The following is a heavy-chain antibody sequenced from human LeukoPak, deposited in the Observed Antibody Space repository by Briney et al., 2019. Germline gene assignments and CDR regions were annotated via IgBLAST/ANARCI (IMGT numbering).Heavy chain of an antibody. CDR2: IYYSGST. J-gene: IGHJ4*02. D-gene: IGHD2-15*01. CDR3: ARHESIIVVVAARGFDY. Sequence: SVTLSLTCTVSGGSITSGSYYWGWIRQPPGKGLEWIGNIYYSGSTSYNPSLKSRVTISVDTSKNQFSLKLSSVTAADTAVYYCARHESIIVVVAARGFDYWGQGTLVTVSS. CDR1: GGSITSGSYY. V-gene: IGHV4-39*01.